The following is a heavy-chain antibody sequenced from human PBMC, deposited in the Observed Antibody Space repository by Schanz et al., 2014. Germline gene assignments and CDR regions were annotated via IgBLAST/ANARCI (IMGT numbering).Heavy chain of an antibody. CDR2: ISGSSRTI. CDR3: ARSRSGFYFDY. V-gene: IGHV3-48*01. CDR1: GFGFSSYS. J-gene: IGHJ4*02. Sequence: EVQLVESGGGLIQPGGSLRLSCAASGFGFSSYSMNWVRQAPGKGLEWVSYISGSSRTIYYADSMKGRFTISRDNAKNSLFLQMNSLRAEDTAVYYCARSRSGFYFDYWGQGTLVTVSS. D-gene: IGHD1-26*01.